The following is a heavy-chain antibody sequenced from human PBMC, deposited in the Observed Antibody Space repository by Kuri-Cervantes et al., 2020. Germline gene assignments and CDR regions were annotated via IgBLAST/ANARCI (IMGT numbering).Heavy chain of an antibody. CDR1: GFTVSSNY. V-gene: IGHV3-66*01. D-gene: IGHD6-6*01. Sequence: GESLKISCAASGFTVSSNYMSWVRQAPGKGLEWVSVIYSGGSTYYADSVKGRFTISRDNSKNTLYLQMNGLRDEDTAVYYCARESTGYSSSSCDYWGQGTLVTVSS. CDR2: IYSGGST. J-gene: IGHJ4*02. CDR3: ARESTGYSSSSCDY.